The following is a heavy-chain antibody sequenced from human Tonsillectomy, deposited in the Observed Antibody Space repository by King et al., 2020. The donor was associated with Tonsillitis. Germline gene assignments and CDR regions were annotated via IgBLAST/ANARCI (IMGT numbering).Heavy chain of an antibody. D-gene: IGHD3-3*01. Sequence: QLQESGPGLVKPSETLSLTCTVSCGSISSSSSHWVWIRQPPGEGREWIGSVHYSGSTYYNPSLQSRVTISVHTAKNPFSLKLISVTAADTAVYYCAVLQLLEWSPGRRWFDPWGQGTLVTVSS. CDR3: AVLQLLEWSPGRRWFDP. V-gene: IGHV4-39*01. CDR2: VHYSGST. CDR1: CGSISSSSSH. J-gene: IGHJ5*02.